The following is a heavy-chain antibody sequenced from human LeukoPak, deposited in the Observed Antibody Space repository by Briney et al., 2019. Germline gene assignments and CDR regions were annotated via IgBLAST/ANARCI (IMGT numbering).Heavy chain of an antibody. D-gene: IGHD3-22*01. V-gene: IGHV3-23*01. CDR2: ISGSGGST. J-gene: IGHJ4*02. Sequence: GESLKISCKISGYILTNNWIGWVRQVPGKGLEWVSAISGSGGSTYYADSVKGRFTISRDNSKNTLYLQMNSLRAEDTAVYYCPRCYYDSSGYYYFDYWGQGTLVTVSS. CDR1: GYILTNNW. CDR3: PRCYYDSSGYYYFDY.